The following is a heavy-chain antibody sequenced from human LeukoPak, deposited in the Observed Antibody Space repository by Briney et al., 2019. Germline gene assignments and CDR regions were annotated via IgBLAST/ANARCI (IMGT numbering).Heavy chain of an antibody. CDR3: VFLGLGLPH. Sequence: GGSLTLSCAASGFIFSNYYMHWVRQAPGKGLVWVSRINSDGSSTSYADSLKGRFTISRDNARNTLSLQMNSLRAEDTAVYYCVFLGLGLPHWGQGTLVTVSS. CDR1: GFIFSNYY. J-gene: IGHJ4*02. CDR2: INSDGSST. V-gene: IGHV3-74*01. D-gene: IGHD3-16*01.